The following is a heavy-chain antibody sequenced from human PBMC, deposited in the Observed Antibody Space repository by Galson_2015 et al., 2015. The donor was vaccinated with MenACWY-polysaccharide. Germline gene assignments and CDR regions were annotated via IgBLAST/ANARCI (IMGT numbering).Heavy chain of an antibody. CDR1: GFTFSRYW. CDR3: TKDFVVVTASSPDVFDI. D-gene: IGHD2-21*02. J-gene: IGHJ3*02. V-gene: IGHV3-74*01. Sequence: SLRLSCAASGFTFSRYWMHWIRQAPGKGLVWVSRINGDGNSTNCADSVKGRFTISRDNAKNTLYLQMNSLRAEDTAVYYCTKDFVVVTASSPDVFDIWGQGTMVTVSS. CDR2: INGDGNST.